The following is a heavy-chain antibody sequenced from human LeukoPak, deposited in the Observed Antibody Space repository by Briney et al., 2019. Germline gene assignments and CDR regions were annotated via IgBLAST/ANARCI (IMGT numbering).Heavy chain of an antibody. CDR1: GFTFSTFA. Sequence: GGSLRLSCAASGFTFSTFAMSWVRQAPGKGLEWVSAISGSGGGTYYADSVKGRLTISRDNSKNTLYLQMSSLRAEDTAVYYCARGYGSPDFWGQGTLVTVSS. D-gene: IGHD2-15*01. J-gene: IGHJ4*02. V-gene: IGHV3-23*01. CDR2: ISGSGGGT. CDR3: ARGYGSPDF.